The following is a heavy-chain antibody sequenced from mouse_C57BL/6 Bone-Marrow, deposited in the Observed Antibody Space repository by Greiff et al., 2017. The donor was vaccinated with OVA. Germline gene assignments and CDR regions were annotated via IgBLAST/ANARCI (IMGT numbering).Heavy chain of an antibody. V-gene: IGHV1-69*01. CDR2: IDPSDSYT. D-gene: IGHD1-1*01. CDR3: ARSGLITTVVDWYFDV. CDR1: GYTFTSYW. Sequence: QVQLQQPGAELVMPGASVKLSCKASGYTFTSYWMHWVKQRPGQGLEWIGEIDPSDSYTNYNQKFKDKATLTVDKSSSTAYMQLSSLTSEDSAVYYCARSGLITTVVDWYFDVWGTGTTVTVSS. J-gene: IGHJ1*03.